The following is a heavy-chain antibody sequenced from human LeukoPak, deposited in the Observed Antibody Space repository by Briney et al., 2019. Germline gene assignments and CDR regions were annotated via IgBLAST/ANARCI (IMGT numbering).Heavy chain of an antibody. D-gene: IGHD1-1*01. J-gene: IGHJ5*02. Sequence: GESLKISCKASGYTFPTYWIGWVRQMPGKGLEWMGIIYPGDSDTRYSPSFQGQVTISADKSINTAYLQWSSLKASDTAMYFCARGGLKTTKYNWFDPWGQGTLVTVSS. CDR3: ARGGLKTTKYNWFDP. CDR1: GYTFPTYW. CDR2: IYPGDSDT. V-gene: IGHV5-51*01.